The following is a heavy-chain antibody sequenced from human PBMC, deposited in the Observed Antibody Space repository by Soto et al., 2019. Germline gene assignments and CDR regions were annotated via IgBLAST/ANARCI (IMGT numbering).Heavy chain of an antibody. CDR2: FDPEDGET. CDR1: GYTLTELS. J-gene: IGHJ4*02. Sequence: QVQLVQSGAEVKKPGASVKVSCKVSGYTLTELSLPWVRQAPGKGLEWMGGFDPEDGETIYAQKFQGRVTMTDDTSTDTAYMELSSLRSEDAAVYYCAPRTGGAHDSHLDYWGQGTLVTVGS. CDR3: APRTGGAHDSHLDY. D-gene: IGHD3-16*01. V-gene: IGHV1-24*01.